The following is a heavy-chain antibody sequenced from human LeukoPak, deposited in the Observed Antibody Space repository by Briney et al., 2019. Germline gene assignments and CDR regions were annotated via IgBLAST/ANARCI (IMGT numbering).Heavy chain of an antibody. CDR2: IYTSGST. CDR1: GGSISSYY. Sequence: SETLSLTCTVSGGSISSYYWSWIRQPAGKGLEWLGRIYTSGSTNYNPSLKSRVTMSVDTSKNQFSLKLSSVTAADTAVYYCARERNDYSGLYGMDVWGQGTTVTVFS. CDR3: ARERNDYSGLYGMDV. J-gene: IGHJ6*02. D-gene: IGHD4-11*01. V-gene: IGHV4-4*07.